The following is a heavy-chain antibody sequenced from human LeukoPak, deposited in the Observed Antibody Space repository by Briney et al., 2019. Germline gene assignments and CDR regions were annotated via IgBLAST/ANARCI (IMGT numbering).Heavy chain of an antibody. D-gene: IGHD6-19*01. Sequence: GGSLRLSCAASGFTFSSYAMSWVRQAPGKGLEWVTAISGSGGSTYYADSVKGRFTISRDNSKNTLYLQMNSLRAEDTAVYYCAKVSPPGAAVAVYVLDYWGQGTLVTVSS. CDR1: GFTFSSYA. CDR3: AKVSPPGAAVAVYVLDY. J-gene: IGHJ4*02. CDR2: ISGSGGST. V-gene: IGHV3-23*01.